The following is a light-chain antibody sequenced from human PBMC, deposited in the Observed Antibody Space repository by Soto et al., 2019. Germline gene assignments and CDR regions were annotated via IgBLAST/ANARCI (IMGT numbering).Light chain of an antibody. V-gene: IGKV3-11*01. J-gene: IGKJ5*01. Sequence: EIELTQSPATLSLSPGERATLSCRASQNVEGYLAWYQQKPGQAPRLLIYDASNRATGIPARFSGSGSGTDFTLTISSREPEDFAVYYCQQRKTWPPITFGQGTRLEIK. CDR1: QNVEGY. CDR3: QQRKTWPPIT. CDR2: DAS.